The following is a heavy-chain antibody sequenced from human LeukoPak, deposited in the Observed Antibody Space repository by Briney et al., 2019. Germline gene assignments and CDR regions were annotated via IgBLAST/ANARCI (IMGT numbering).Heavy chain of an antibody. CDR1: GGSFSGYY. CDR3: AREGDNYGNWFDP. J-gene: IGHJ5*02. D-gene: IGHD5-18*01. Sequence: PSETLSLTCAVYGGSFSGYYWSWIRQPPGKGLEWIGEINHSGSTNYNPSLKSRVTISLDTSKNQFSLKLSSVTAADTAVYYCAREGDNYGNWFDPWGQGTLVTVSS. CDR2: INHSGST. V-gene: IGHV4-34*01.